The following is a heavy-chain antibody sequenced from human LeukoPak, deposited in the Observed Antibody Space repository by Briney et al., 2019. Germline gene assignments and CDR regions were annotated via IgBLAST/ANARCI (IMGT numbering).Heavy chain of an antibody. V-gene: IGHV3-9*01. CDR3: TRRAARWQFDL. J-gene: IGHJ2*01. Sequence: GRSLRLSCAVSGFNFDDYAMHWVRQAPGRGLEWVSGINWKTGNGIYADSVKGRFTISRDNAKNSLYLQMSSLRAEDTALYYCTRRAARWQFDLWGRGTLLTVAS. CDR1: GFNFDDYA. D-gene: IGHD5-24*01. CDR2: INWKTGNG.